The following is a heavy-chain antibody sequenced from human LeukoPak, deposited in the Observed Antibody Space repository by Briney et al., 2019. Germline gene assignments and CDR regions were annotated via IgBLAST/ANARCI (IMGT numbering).Heavy chain of an antibody. CDR3: ARHHYYDSSGYHAFDY. D-gene: IGHD3-22*01. CDR1: GGTFISYA. V-gene: IGHV1-69*13. CDR2: IIPIFGTA. J-gene: IGHJ4*02. Sequence: GASVKVSCKASGGTFISYAISWVRQAPGQGLEWMGGIIPIFGTANYAQKFQGRVTITADESTSTAYMELSSLRSEDTAVYYCARHHYYDSSGYHAFDYWGQGTLVTVSS.